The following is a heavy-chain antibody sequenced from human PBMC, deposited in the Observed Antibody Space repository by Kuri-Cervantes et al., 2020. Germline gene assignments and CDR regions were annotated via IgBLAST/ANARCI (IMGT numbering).Heavy chain of an antibody. CDR3: ARTEVAASHYYYYGMDV. D-gene: IGHD2-15*01. CDR2: ISSSSSTI. V-gene: IGHV3-48*02. Sequence: ETLSLTCAASGFTFSSYSMNWVRQAPGKGLEWVSYISSSSSTIYYADSVKGRFTISRDNAKNSLYLQMNSLRDEDTAVYYCARTEVAASHYYYYGMDVWGQGTTVTVSS. CDR1: GFTFSSYS. J-gene: IGHJ6*02.